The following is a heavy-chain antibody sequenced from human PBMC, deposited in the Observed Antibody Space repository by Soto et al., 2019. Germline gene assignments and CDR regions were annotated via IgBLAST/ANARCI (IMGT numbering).Heavy chain of an antibody. CDR1: GFTFSSYS. Sequence: PGGSLRLSCAASGFTFSSYSMNWVRQAPGKGLEWVSSISSSSSYIYYADSVKGRFTISRDNAKNSLYLQMNSLRAEDTAVYYCARFPYCSGGSCPAAFDIWGQGTMVTVSS. V-gene: IGHV3-21*01. D-gene: IGHD2-15*01. CDR3: ARFPYCSGGSCPAAFDI. J-gene: IGHJ3*02. CDR2: ISSSSSYI.